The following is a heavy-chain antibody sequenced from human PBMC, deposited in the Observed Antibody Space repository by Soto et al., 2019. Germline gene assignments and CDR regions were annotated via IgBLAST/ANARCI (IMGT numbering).Heavy chain of an antibody. CDR1: GFTFSSYS. CDR2: ISSNGCTT. V-gene: IGHV3-64*01. J-gene: IGHJ5*02. D-gene: IGHD1-26*01. Sequence: EVQLVESGGGLVQPGGSLRLSCAASGFTFSSYSMHWVRQAPGKGLEYVSAISSNGCTTSYANYVKGRFTIARDNSKNMLYLQMGRLSAEDMAVYYCGGYSGDGIWSWGQGTLVTVSS. CDR3: GGYSGDGIWS.